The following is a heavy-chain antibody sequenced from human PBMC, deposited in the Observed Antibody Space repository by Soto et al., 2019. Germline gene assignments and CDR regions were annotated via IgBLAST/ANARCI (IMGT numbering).Heavy chain of an antibody. D-gene: IGHD3-3*01. Sequence: PGGPLRLSCAASGFSFSDHIMSRLRLAPRRGLEWVSYISSSSFTIHYADSVEGRFAISRDNAKNSQYLQMNSRRAEDSEVYYGARDYNDLWTRDFDSWGQVALV. V-gene: IGHV3-48*01. CDR3: ARDYNDLWTRDFDS. CDR1: GFSFSDHI. J-gene: IGHJ4*01. CDR2: ISSSSFTI.